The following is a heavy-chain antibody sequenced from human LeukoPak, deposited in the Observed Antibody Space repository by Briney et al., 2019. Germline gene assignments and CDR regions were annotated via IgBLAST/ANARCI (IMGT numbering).Heavy chain of an antibody. V-gene: IGHV4-30-4*07. CDR3: ARCQYGSGSPFDP. Sequence: SETLSLTCAVSGGSISSGGYSWSWIRQPPGKGLEWIGYIYYSGSTYYNPSLKSRVTISVDTSKSQFSLKLSSVTAADTAVYYCARCQYGSGSPFDPWGQGTLVTVSS. J-gene: IGHJ5*02. D-gene: IGHD3-10*01. CDR2: IYYSGST. CDR1: GGSISSGGYS.